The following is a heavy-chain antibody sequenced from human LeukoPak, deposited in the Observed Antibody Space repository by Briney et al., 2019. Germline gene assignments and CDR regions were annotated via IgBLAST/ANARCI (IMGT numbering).Heavy chain of an antibody. CDR2: ISGSGGST. D-gene: IGHD2-15*01. Sequence: GSLRLSCAASGFTFSSYATSWVRQAPGKGLEWVSAISGSGGSTYYADSVKGRFTISRDNSKNTLYLQMNSLRAEDTAVYYCAKGGSREFYYYMDVWGKGTTVTVSS. V-gene: IGHV3-23*01. CDR1: GFTFSSYA. J-gene: IGHJ6*03. CDR3: AKGGSREFYYYMDV.